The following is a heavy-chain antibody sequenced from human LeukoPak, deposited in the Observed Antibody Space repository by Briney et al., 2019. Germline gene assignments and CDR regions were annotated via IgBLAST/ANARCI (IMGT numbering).Heavy chain of an antibody. D-gene: IGHD6-19*01. J-gene: IGHJ5*02. CDR2: ISAYNGNT. V-gene: IGHV1-18*01. CDR1: GYTFTSYG. CDR3: AREDEFCIAVAGRLNWFDP. Sequence: ASVRVSCKASGYTFTSYGISWVRQAPGQGLEWMGWISAYNGNTNYAQKLQGRVTMTTDTSTSTAYMELRSLRSDDTAVYYCAREDEFCIAVAGRLNWFDPWGQGTLVTVSS.